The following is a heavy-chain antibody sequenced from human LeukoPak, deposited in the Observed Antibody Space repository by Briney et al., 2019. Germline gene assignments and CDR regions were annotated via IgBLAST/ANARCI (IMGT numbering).Heavy chain of an antibody. CDR1: GFTFSSYA. J-gene: IGHJ4*02. D-gene: IGHD4-17*01. V-gene: IGHV3-23*01. CDR3: AKDHGDYVFEN. CDR2: ISGSGGRT. Sequence: GGSLRLSCAASGFTFSSYAMSWVRQAPGKGLEWVSGISGSGGRTYYADSVKGRFTISRGNSKDTLYLQMNSLRAEDTATYYCAKDHGDYVFENWGQGTLVTVSS.